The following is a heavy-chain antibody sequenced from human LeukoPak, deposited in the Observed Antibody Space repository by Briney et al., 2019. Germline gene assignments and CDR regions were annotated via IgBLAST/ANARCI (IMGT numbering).Heavy chain of an antibody. Sequence: GGSLRLSCAASGFTFSSYSMNWVRQAPGKGLEWVSSISSSSSYIYYADSVKGRFTISRDNAKNSLYLQMNSLRAEDTAVYYCAKGSGYGFDYWGQGTLGTVSS. V-gene: IGHV3-21*01. CDR3: AKGSGYGFDY. D-gene: IGHD5-12*01. CDR1: GFTFSSYS. CDR2: ISSSSSYI. J-gene: IGHJ4*02.